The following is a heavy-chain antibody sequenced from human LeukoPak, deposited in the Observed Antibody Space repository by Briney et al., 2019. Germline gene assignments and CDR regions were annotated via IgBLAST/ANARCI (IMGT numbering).Heavy chain of an antibody. CDR1: GYTFTSYD. J-gene: IGHJ6*03. V-gene: IGHV1-8*03. CDR3: ARAIFGVVPSRLYYYHYMDV. Sequence: ASVKVSCKASGYTFTSYDINWVRQATGQGLEWMGWMNPNSGNTGYAQKFQGRVTITRNTSISTAYMELSSLRSEDTAVYYCARAIFGVVPSRLYYYHYMDVWGKGTTVTVPS. D-gene: IGHD3-3*01. CDR2: MNPNSGNT.